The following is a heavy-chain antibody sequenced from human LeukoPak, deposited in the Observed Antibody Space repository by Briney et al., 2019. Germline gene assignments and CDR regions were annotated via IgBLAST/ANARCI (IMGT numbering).Heavy chain of an antibody. CDR2: IYHSGSI. Sequence: SGTLSLTCAVSGASISSTKWWTWVRQPPGKGLEWIGEIYHSGSINYNPSLKSRVTISVDTSKNQFSLKLSSVTAADTAVYYCARRGLMKYYFDYWGQGTLVTVSS. CDR1: GASISSTKW. V-gene: IGHV4-4*02. J-gene: IGHJ4*02. D-gene: IGHD3-16*01. CDR3: ARRGLMKYYFDY.